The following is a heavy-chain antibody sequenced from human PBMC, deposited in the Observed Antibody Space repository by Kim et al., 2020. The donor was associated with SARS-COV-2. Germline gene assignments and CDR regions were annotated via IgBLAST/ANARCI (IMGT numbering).Heavy chain of an antibody. Sequence: GGSLRLSCAASGFTFDDYAMHWVRQAPGKGLEWVSGISWNSGSICYVDSVKGRFTISRDNAKNSLYLQMNGLRPDDTALYYCAKDALTIAAIGRRGYYYMDVWGKGTTVTVSS. J-gene: IGHJ6*03. CDR1: GFTFDDYA. V-gene: IGHV3-9*01. CDR3: AKDALTIAAIGRRGYYYMDV. D-gene: IGHD6-13*01. CDR2: ISWNSGSI.